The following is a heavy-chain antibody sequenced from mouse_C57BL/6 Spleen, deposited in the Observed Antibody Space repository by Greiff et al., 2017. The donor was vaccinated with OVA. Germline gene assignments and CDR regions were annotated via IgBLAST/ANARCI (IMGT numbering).Heavy chain of an antibody. Sequence: LQESGPELVKPGASVKISCKASGYSFTDYNMNWVKQSNGKSLEWIGVINPNYGTTSYNQKFKGKATLTVDQSSSTAYMQLNSLTSEDSAVYYCARRDGYYPLYAMDYWGQGTSVTVSS. V-gene: IGHV1-39*01. J-gene: IGHJ4*01. CDR1: GYSFTDYN. D-gene: IGHD2-3*01. CDR2: INPNYGTT. CDR3: ARRDGYYPLYAMDY.